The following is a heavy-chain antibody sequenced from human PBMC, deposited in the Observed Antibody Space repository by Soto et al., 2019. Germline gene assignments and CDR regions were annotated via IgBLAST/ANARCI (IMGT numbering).Heavy chain of an antibody. D-gene: IGHD3-16*01. V-gene: IGHV1-18*01. CDR1: GYIFVNYG. CDR3: VMVDNYVTPTPQDV. J-gene: IGHJ6*02. CDR2: ISPYTGNT. Sequence: QVQLVQSGDEVKKPGASVKVSCKASGYIFVNYGIAWVRQAPGQGLEWMGWISPYTGNTHSATKVQGRLTMTTDTSTSTAYMDLGSLTSDDTAVYYCVMVDNYVTPTPQDVWGPGTTVTVSS.